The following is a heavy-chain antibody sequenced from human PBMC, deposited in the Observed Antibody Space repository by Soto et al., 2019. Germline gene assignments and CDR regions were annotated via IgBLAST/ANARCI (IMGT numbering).Heavy chain of an antibody. CDR3: ARLSPYYDSSGYYPRDHYYFDY. CDR2: ISGTDPYI. J-gene: IGHJ4*02. Sequence: GGSLRLSCAASGFTFSDFYMSWVRQAPGKGLEWVAYISGTDPYIYYADSVKGRFTISRGNAKNSPYLQMNSLRDEDTAVYYCARLSPYYDSSGYYPRDHYYFDYWGQGTLVTVSS. D-gene: IGHD3-22*01. CDR1: GFTFSDFY. V-gene: IGHV3-11*04.